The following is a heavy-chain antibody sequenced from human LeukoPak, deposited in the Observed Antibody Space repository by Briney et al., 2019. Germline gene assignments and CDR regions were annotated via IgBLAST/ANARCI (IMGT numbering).Heavy chain of an antibody. CDR3: WHYYYMDV. J-gene: IGHJ6*03. Sequence: GGSLRLSCAASVFTFSGSAMHWVRQASGQGLEWVGRIRSKANSYATAYAASVKGRFTISRDDSKNTAYLQMNSLKTEDTAVYYCWHYYYMDVWGKGTTVTVSS. CDR2: IRSKANSYAT. V-gene: IGHV3-73*01. CDR1: VFTFSGSA.